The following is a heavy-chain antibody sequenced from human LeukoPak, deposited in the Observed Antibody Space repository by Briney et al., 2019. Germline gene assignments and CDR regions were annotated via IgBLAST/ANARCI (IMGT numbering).Heavy chain of an antibody. Sequence: GGSLRLSCEGSGLTFSDYWMNWVRQAPGKGPEWVANIKNDGSETNYVVSVKGRFTISRDNARNSLYLQMNSLRAEDTAVYYCMGGMGWLSDYWGRGTLVTVSS. D-gene: IGHD6-19*01. CDR1: GLTFSDYW. CDR3: MGGMGWLSDY. V-gene: IGHV3-7*01. CDR2: IKNDGSET. J-gene: IGHJ4*02.